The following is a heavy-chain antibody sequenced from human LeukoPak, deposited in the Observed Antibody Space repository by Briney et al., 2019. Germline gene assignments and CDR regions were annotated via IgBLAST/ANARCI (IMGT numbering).Heavy chain of an antibody. CDR1: GFTFSSYA. D-gene: IGHD6-19*01. J-gene: IGHJ4*02. CDR3: AKAPTGYSSGWYLAFDY. V-gene: IGHV3-23*01. Sequence: GGSLRLSCAASGFTFSSYAMGWVRQAPGKGLEWVSAISGSGGSTYYADSVKGRFTISRDNSKNTLYLLMNSLRAEDTAVYYCAKAPTGYSSGWYLAFDYWGQGTLVTVSS. CDR2: ISGSGGST.